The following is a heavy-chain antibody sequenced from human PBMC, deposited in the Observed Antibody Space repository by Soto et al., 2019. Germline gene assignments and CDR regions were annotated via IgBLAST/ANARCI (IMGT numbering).Heavy chain of an antibody. Sequence: QVQLVQSGAEVKKPGSSVKVSCKASGGTFSSYTISWVRQAPGQGLEWMGRIIPILGIANYAQKFQGRVTITADKSTSTAYMELSSLRSEDTAVYYCAMPPTYSSGWPFDYWGQGTLVTVSS. V-gene: IGHV1-69*02. CDR2: IIPILGIA. J-gene: IGHJ4*02. CDR3: AMPPTYSSGWPFDY. D-gene: IGHD6-19*01. CDR1: GGTFSSYT.